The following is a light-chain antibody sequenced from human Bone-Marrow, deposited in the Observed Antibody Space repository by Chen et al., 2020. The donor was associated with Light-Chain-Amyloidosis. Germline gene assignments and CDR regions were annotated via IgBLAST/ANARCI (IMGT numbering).Light chain of an antibody. CDR3: QSADSSGTYV. V-gene: IGLV3-25*03. Sequence: SYELQQPPPVSVSPGKPARIPCSADALPKQYVYWYQRKPGQAPVLWIYKDRERPSGIPERFSGASSGTTVTLTISGVQAEDEADYYCQSADSSGTYVFVTGTKVTVL. CDR2: KDR. J-gene: IGLJ1*01. CDR1: ALPKQY.